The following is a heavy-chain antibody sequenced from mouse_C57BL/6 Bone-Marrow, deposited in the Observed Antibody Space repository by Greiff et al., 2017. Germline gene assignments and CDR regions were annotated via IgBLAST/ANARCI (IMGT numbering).Heavy chain of an antibody. J-gene: IGHJ2*01. V-gene: IGHV1-50*01. Sequence: VQLQQPGAELVKPGASVTLSCKASGYTFTSYWMQWVKQRPGQGLEWIGEIDPSDSYTNSNQKFKGKATLTVDTSSSTAYMQLSSLTSEDSAVYYCARRDYGGYWGQGTTLTVSS. CDR1: GYTFTSYW. CDR2: IDPSDSYT. D-gene: IGHD1-2*01. CDR3: ARRDYGGY.